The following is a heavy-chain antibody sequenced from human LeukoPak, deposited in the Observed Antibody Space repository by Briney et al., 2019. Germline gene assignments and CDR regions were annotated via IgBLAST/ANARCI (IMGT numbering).Heavy chain of an antibody. Sequence: SETLSLTCTVSGGSISSSSYYWGWIRQPPGKGLEWIGSIYYSGSTYYNPSLKSRVTISVDTSKNQFSLKLSSVTAADTAVYYCARDSGYGNYGMDVWGQGTTVTVSS. CDR3: ARDSGYGNYGMDV. CDR1: GGSISSSSYY. CDR2: IYYSGST. J-gene: IGHJ6*02. D-gene: IGHD5-18*01. V-gene: IGHV4-39*07.